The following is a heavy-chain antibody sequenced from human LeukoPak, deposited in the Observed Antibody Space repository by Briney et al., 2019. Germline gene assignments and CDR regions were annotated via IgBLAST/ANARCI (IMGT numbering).Heavy chain of an antibody. J-gene: IGHJ4*02. V-gene: IGHV3-11*05. Sequence: PGGSLRLSCVASGFTFSDYYMSWIRQAPGKGLEWVSYIPSTSSYTSYADSVKGRFTISRDNAKNSLYLQMNSLRAEGTAVYYCARAANTAAGTPTLAIDYWGQGTLVTVSS. CDR3: ARAANTAAGTPTLAIDY. CDR1: GFTFSDYY. D-gene: IGHD6-13*01. CDR2: IPSTSSYT.